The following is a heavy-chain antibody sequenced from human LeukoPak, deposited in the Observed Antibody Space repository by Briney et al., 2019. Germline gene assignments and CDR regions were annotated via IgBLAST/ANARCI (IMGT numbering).Heavy chain of an antibody. CDR2: IIPILGIA. CDR3: ARVTGIAAAGTQNWFDP. V-gene: IGHV1-69*10. CDR1: GGTFISYA. Sequence: SVKVSCKASGGTFISYAISWVRQAPGQGLEWMGRIIPILGIANYAQKFQGRVTITADKSTSTAYMELSSLRSEDTAVYYCARVTGIAAAGTQNWFDPWGQGTLVTVSS. D-gene: IGHD6-13*01. J-gene: IGHJ5*02.